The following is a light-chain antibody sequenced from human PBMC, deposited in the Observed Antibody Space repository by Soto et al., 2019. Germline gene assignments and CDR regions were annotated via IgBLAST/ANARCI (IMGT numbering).Light chain of an antibody. Sequence: EIVLTQSPGTLSLSPGERATLPCRASQSVSSSYLAWYQQKPGQAPRLLFYGASSRATGIPDRFSGSGSGTDFTLTISRLEPEDFAVYYCQQYGSSPLTFGQGTRVEIK. CDR1: QSVSSSY. V-gene: IGKV3-20*01. J-gene: IGKJ1*01. CDR2: GAS. CDR3: QQYGSSPLT.